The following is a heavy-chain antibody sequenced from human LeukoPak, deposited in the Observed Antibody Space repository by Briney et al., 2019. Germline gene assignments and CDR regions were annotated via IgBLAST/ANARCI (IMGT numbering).Heavy chain of an antibody. Sequence: PSETLSLTCTVSGGSISSSSYYWGWIRQPPGKGLEWIGSIYYSGSTYYNPSLKSRVTISVDTSKNQFSLKLSSVPAADTAVYYCARNAVTTDAFDIWGQGTMVTVSS. D-gene: IGHD4-17*01. V-gene: IGHV4-39*01. CDR2: IYYSGST. CDR3: ARNAVTTDAFDI. J-gene: IGHJ3*02. CDR1: GGSISSSSYY.